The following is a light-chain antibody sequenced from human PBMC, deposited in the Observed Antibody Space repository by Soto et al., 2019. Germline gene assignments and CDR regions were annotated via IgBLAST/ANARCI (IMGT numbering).Light chain of an antibody. Sequence: DIQMTQSPSSLSASVGDRVTITCRASQTISIYLNWYQQKPGKAPKLLIYAASSLQSGVPSRFSGSGSATEFTLTISSLQPEDFSTYYCEQSYSTPPTFGQGTKVEIK. CDR2: AAS. V-gene: IGKV1-39*01. CDR3: EQSYSTPPT. CDR1: QTISIY. J-gene: IGKJ1*01.